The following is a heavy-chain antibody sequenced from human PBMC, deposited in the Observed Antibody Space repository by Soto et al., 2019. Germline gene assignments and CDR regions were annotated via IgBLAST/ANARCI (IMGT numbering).Heavy chain of an antibody. CDR2: INGYTGNT. V-gene: IGHV1-18*01. Sequence: QVQLVQSGGEVKKPGASVKVSCKASGYTFTSYGFSWVRQAPGQGLEWMGWINGYTGNTHYAQKYQSRVTMTIDTSTSTAYMELWTLISDDTAVYYCARSWVTGKGGMDVWGQGTTVNVSS. D-gene: IGHD3-16*01. J-gene: IGHJ6*02. CDR1: GYTFTSYG. CDR3: ARSWVTGKGGMDV.